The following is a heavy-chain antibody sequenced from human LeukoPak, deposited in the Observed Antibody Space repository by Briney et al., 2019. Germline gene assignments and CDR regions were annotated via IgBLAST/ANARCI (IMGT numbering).Heavy chain of an antibody. D-gene: IGHD3-22*01. CDR1: GYNFNNYW. Sequence: GESLKISCKGSGYNFNNYWIGWVRQVPGKGLEWMGIIYPGDSNTKYSPSFQGQVTISADKSISTAYLQWSSPKASDTAMYYCARHEAQYYYDSSGYPYYFDYWGQGTLVTVSS. CDR2: IYPGDSNT. CDR3: ARHEAQYYYDSSGYPYYFDY. V-gene: IGHV5-51*01. J-gene: IGHJ4*02.